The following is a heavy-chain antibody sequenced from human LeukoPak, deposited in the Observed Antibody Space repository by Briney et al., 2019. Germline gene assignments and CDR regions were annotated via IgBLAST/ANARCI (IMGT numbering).Heavy chain of an antibody. CDR2: IYYSGST. V-gene: IGHV4-30-4*08. CDR1: GSSISSGDYY. CDR3: ARLGSSSHYPSPLDY. D-gene: IGHD6-13*01. J-gene: IGHJ4*02. Sequence: SETLSLTCTVSGSSISSGDYYWSWIRQPPGKGLEWIGYIYYSGSTYFNPSLKSRVTISVDTSKNQFSLKLSSVTAADTAVYYCARLGSSSHYPSPLDYWGQGTLVTVSS.